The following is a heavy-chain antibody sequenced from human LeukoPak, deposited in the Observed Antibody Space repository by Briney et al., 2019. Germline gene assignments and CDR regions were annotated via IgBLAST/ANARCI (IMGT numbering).Heavy chain of an antibody. Sequence: ASVKVPCKASGYTFTGYYMHWVRQAPGQGLEWMGWINPNSGGTNYAQKFQGRVTMTRDTSISTAYMELSRLRSDDTAVYYCARSRLLSLYFDYWGQGTLVTVSS. D-gene: IGHD2-21*02. CDR3: ARSRLLSLYFDY. V-gene: IGHV1-2*02. J-gene: IGHJ4*02. CDR2: INPNSGGT. CDR1: GYTFTGYY.